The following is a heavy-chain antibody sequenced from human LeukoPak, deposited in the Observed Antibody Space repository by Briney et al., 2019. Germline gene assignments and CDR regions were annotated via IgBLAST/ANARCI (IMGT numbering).Heavy chain of an antibody. CDR2: ISSSGGTT. V-gene: IGHV3-23*01. D-gene: IGHD3-22*01. Sequence: GGSLRLSCAGSGFTFSNYAMTWVRQAPGKGLEWISGISSSGGTTYYADSVKGRFTISRDNSKNTLYLQMNSLRAEDTAVYYCAKDQSDIITMIVVVSLFDYWGQGTLVTVSS. J-gene: IGHJ4*02. CDR3: AKDQSDIITMIVVVSLFDY. CDR1: GFTFSNYA.